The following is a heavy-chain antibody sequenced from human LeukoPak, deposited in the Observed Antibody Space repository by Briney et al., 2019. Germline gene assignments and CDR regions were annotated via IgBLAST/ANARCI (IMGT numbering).Heavy chain of an antibody. CDR3: ARSSSGWYLEDYYYMDV. CDR2: ISSSSSYI. V-gene: IGHV3-21*01. D-gene: IGHD6-19*01. Sequence: GGSLRLSCAASGFTFSSYSMNWVRQAPGRRLEWVSSISSSSSYIYYADSVKGRFTISRDNAKNSLYLQMNSLRAEDTAVYYCARSSSGWYLEDYYYMDVWGKGTTVTVSS. J-gene: IGHJ6*03. CDR1: GFTFSSYS.